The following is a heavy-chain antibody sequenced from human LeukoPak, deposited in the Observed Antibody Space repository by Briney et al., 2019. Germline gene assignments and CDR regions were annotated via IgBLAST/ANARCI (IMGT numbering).Heavy chain of an antibody. CDR3: ASERIQDYYDSSGYSPFGY. V-gene: IGHV3-53*01. CDR1: GFTVSSNY. CDR2: IYSGGST. J-gene: IGHJ4*02. D-gene: IGHD3-22*01. Sequence: GGSLRLSCAASGFTVSSNYMSWVRQAPGRGLEWVSVIYSGGSTYYADSVKGRFTISRDNSKNTLYLQMNSLRAEDTAVYYCASERIQDYYDSSGYSPFGYWGQGTLVTVSS.